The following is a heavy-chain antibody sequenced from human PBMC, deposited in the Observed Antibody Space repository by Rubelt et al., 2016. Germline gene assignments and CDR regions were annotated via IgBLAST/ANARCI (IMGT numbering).Heavy chain of an antibody. CDR2: ISGSGDST. CDR1: SNYA. V-gene: IGHV3-23*01. Sequence: SNYALSWVRQAPGKGLEWVSVISGSGDSTYYADFVKGRFTISRDNSKNTLYIEMNSLRAEDTAVYYCAKGRSAVVTSGANYWGQGILVTVSS. J-gene: IGHJ4*02. CDR3: AKGRSAVVTSGANY. D-gene: IGHD4-23*01.